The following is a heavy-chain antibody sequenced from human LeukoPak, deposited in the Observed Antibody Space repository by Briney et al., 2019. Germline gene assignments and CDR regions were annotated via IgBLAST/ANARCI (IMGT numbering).Heavy chain of an antibody. CDR2: ISVISSYM. V-gene: IGHV3-21*01. CDR3: ARDWVVAGPQGMDV. D-gene: IGHD6-19*01. CDR1: GFTFSSYA. J-gene: IGHJ6*02. Sequence: PGGSLRLSCAASGFTFSSYAMSWVRQAPGKGLEWVSSISVISSYMYYADSVKGRFTISRDNARNSLSLQMNSLRAEDTAVYYCARDWVVAGPQGMDVWGQGTTVTVSS.